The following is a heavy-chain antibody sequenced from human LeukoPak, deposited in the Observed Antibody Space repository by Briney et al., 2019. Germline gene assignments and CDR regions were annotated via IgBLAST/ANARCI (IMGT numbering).Heavy chain of an antibody. CDR2: INPNSGGT. CDR1: GYTFTYYY. CDR3: ARGRYCTNGVCAYGRGGFDY. V-gene: IGHV1-2*02. Sequence: ASVKVSCKASGYTFTYYYMHWVRQAPGQGLEWMGWINPNSGGTNYAQKFQGRVTMTRDTSISTAYMELSRLRSDDTAVYYCARGRYCTNGVCAYGRGGFDYWGQGTLVTVSS. J-gene: IGHJ4*02. D-gene: IGHD2-8*01.